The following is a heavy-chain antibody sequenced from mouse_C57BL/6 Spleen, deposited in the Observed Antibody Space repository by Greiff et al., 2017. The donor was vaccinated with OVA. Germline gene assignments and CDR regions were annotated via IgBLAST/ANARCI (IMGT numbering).Heavy chain of an antibody. CDR3: ARGANWGGFAY. CDR1: GYTFTSYG. CDR2: IYPRSGNT. Sequence: QVQLKQSGAELARPGASVKLSCKASGYTFTSYGISWVKQRTGQGLEWIGEIYPRSGNTYYNEKFKGKATLTADKSSSTAYMELRSLTSEDSAVYFCARGANWGGFAYWGQGTLVTVSA. D-gene: IGHD4-1*01. J-gene: IGHJ3*01. V-gene: IGHV1-81*01.